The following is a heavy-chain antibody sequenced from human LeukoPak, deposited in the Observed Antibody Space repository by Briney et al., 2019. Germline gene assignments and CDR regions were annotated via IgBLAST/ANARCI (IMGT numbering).Heavy chain of an antibody. D-gene: IGHD6-6*01. V-gene: IGHV4-34*01. CDR2: INHSGST. Sequence: SETLSLTCAVYGGSFSGYYWSWIRQPPGKGLEWIGEINHSGSTNYNPSLKSRVTISVDTSKNQFSLKLSSVTAADTAVYYCARVARRIYYYYMDVWGKGTTVTVSS. CDR1: GGSFSGYY. CDR3: ARVARRIYYYYMDV. J-gene: IGHJ6*03.